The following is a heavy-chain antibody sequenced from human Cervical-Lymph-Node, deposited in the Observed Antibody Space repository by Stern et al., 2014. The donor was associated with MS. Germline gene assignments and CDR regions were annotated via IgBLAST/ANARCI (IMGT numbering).Heavy chain of an antibody. CDR1: GGTFNTFA. J-gene: IGHJ4*02. V-gene: IGHV1-69*01. CDR2: ITPLFDAT. Sequence: VQLVQSGAEVKKPGSSVKVSCQTSGGTFNTFAIGWVRQAPGPGLDWIGGITPLFDATNYAQKFQGRLTITADESTRTVYMELSSLRFDDTAMYYCARGDSEAPIYYFDYWGQGTLVTVSS. CDR3: ARGDSEAPIYYFDY. D-gene: IGHD2-21*01.